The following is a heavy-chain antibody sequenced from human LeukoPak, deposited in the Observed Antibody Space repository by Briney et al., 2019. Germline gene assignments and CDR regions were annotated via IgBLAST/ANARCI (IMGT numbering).Heavy chain of an antibody. V-gene: IGHV4-39*01. CDR2: IYYSGST. CDR1: GGSISSSSYY. J-gene: IGHJ4*02. D-gene: IGHD3-3*01. Sequence: SETLSLTCTVSGGSISSSSYYWGWIRQPPGKGLEWIGSIYYSGSTYYNPSLKSRVTISVDTSKNQFSLKLSSVTAADTAVYYCARQSDPYDFWSGYYDRGIDYWGQGTLVTVSS. CDR3: ARQSDPYDFWSGYYDRGIDY.